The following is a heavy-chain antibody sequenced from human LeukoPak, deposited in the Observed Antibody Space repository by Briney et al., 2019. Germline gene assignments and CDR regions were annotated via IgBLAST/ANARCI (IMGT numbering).Heavy chain of an antibody. Sequence: SETLSLTCAVYGGSFSGYFWTWIRQPPGKGLEWIGEINHSGSTNYNPSLKSRITLSIDTSKNQFSLELSSVTAADTAVYYCATAYSESYNYWGQGTLVTVSS. CDR3: ATAYSESYNY. V-gene: IGHV4-34*01. D-gene: IGHD1-26*01. CDR1: GGSFSGYF. J-gene: IGHJ4*02. CDR2: INHSGST.